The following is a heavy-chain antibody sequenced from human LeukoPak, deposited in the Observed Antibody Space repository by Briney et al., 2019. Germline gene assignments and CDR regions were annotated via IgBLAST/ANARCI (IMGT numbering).Heavy chain of an antibody. CDR1: GYSFTSYG. Sequence: GASVKVSCKASGYSFTSYGISWVRQAPGQGLEWMGWISTYNANPNYALKLQGRVTLTTDTSTSTAYMELKSLRSDDTAVYYCAREECSIGVCYPSGYWGQGTLVTVSS. V-gene: IGHV1-18*01. CDR2: ISTYNANP. D-gene: IGHD2-8*01. CDR3: AREECSIGVCYPSGY. J-gene: IGHJ4*02.